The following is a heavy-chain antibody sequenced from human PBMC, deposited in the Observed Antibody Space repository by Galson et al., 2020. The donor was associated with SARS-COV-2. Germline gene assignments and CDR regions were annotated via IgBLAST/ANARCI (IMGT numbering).Heavy chain of an antibody. Sequence: HGESLKISCKASGYSFTSYYIGWVRQMSGKGLEWMGNIYPGDSETRYSPSFQGQVSISADKSISTAYLQWNSLKASDTAMYYCARLRGAGGTYFYYWGQGTLVTVSS. V-gene: IGHV5-51*01. CDR1: GYSFTSYY. D-gene: IGHD2-8*02. CDR2: IYPGDSET. J-gene: IGHJ4*02. CDR3: ARLRGAGGTYFYY.